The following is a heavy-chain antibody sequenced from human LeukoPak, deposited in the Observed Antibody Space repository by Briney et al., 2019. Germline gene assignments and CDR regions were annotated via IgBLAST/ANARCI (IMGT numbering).Heavy chain of an antibody. CDR1: GGSISSSSYY. Sequence: SETLSLTCTVSGGSISSSSYYWGWIRQPPGKGLEWIGSIYYSGSTYYNPSLKSRVTISVDTSKNQFSLKLSSVTAADTAVYYCARGGSISIAVAGIFDYWGQGTLVTVSS. D-gene: IGHD6-19*01. CDR3: ARGGSISIAVAGIFDY. CDR2: IYYSGST. J-gene: IGHJ4*02. V-gene: IGHV4-39*07.